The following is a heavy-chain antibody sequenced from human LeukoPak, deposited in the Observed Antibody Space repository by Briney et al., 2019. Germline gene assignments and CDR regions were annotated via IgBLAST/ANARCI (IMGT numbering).Heavy chain of an antibody. J-gene: IGHJ3*02. Sequence: SETLSLTCTVSGGSISSYYWSWIRQPPGKGLEWIGYIYYSGSTNYNPSLKSRVTISVDTSKNQFSLKLSSVTAADTAVYYCARGAYGSGSGNGFNIWGQGTTVTVSS. CDR1: GGSISSYY. CDR3: ARGAYGSGSGNGFNI. CDR2: IYYSGST. V-gene: IGHV4-59*08. D-gene: IGHD3-10*01.